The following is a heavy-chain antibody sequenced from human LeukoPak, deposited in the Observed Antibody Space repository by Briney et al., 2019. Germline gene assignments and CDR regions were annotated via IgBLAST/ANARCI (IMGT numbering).Heavy chain of an antibody. D-gene: IGHD3-10*01. CDR2: IYYSGST. CDR1: GGSISSNSYY. Sequence: PSETLSLTCTVSGGSISSNSYYWGWIRQSPGKGLEWIGNIYYSGSTYYNPSLKSRVTISVDTSKNQFSLKLSSVTAADTAVYYCARDGSSGSGSYYPRWGQGTLVSVSS. J-gene: IGHJ4*02. V-gene: IGHV4-39*07. CDR3: ARDGSSGSGSYYPR.